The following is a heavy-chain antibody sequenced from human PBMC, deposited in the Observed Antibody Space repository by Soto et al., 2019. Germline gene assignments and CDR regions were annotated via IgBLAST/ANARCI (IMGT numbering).Heavy chain of an antibody. CDR1: GFTFSSYG. Sequence: QVQLVESGGGVVQPGRSLRLSCAASGFTFSSYGMHWVRQAPGKGLEWVAVIWYDGSNKYYADSVKGRFTISRDNSKNRRYLKMNSLSAEDTAVYYCARDKGGGATTDFDYWGQGTLVTVSS. D-gene: IGHD3-16*01. CDR3: ARDKGGGATTDFDY. CDR2: IWYDGSNK. V-gene: IGHV3-33*01. J-gene: IGHJ4*02.